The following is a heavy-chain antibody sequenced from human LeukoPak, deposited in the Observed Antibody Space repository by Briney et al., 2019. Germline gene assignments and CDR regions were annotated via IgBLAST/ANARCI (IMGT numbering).Heavy chain of an antibody. CDR2: IKEDGSQK. V-gene: IGHV3-7*01. J-gene: IGHJ4*02. CDR3: ARVLGGSGSYSYFDY. Sequence: PGGSLRLSCVASGFTLSNYWMSWVRQAPGKGLEWVANIKEDGSQKYYVGSVKGRFTISRDNAKNSLFLQMNSLRAEDTAVYYCARVLGGSGSYSYFDYWGQGTLVTVSS. D-gene: IGHD3-10*01. CDR1: GFTLSNYW.